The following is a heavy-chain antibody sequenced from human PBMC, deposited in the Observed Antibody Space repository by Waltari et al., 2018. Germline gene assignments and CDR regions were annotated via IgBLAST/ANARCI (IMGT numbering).Heavy chain of an antibody. CDR2: INWNSGNI. V-gene: IGHV3-9*01. CDR1: GFTFNDYA. D-gene: IGHD4-4*01. J-gene: IGHJ4*02. CDR3: VRTGYSGNYYYVDF. Sequence: VQLLESGGGVVQPGTSLRLSCAASGFTFNDYAMEWVRQAPGKGLEWVSGINWNSGNIGYADSVKGRFTISRDNAKNSLYLQMNSLRVEDTALYYCVRTGYSGNYYYVDFWGQGTLVTVSS.